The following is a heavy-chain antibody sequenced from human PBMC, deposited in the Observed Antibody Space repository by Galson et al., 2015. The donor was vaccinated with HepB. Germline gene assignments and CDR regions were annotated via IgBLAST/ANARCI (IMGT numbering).Heavy chain of an antibody. CDR1: GFTFANYA. V-gene: IGHV3-23*01. Sequence: SLRLSCAASGFTFANYAFSWVRQAPGEGLDWVSGITDSGTGIYYADSVKGRFTMSRDNSRNTLYLQMNYLRAEDTAIYYCARGLGALDQPLWGQGALVTVSS. CDR2: ITDSGTGI. CDR3: ARGLGALDQPL. J-gene: IGHJ4*02.